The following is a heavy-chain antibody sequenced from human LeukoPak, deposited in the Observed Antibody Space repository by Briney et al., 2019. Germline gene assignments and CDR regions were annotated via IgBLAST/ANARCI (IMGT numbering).Heavy chain of an antibody. J-gene: IGHJ4*02. V-gene: IGHV4-30-2*01. CDR2: ISLTGLT. CDR1: GGSISSGGYY. Sequence: SQTLSLTCTVSGGSISSGGYYWSWIRQPPGQGLEWIGEISLTGLTHYNPSLESRVTVSLDKSKNQLSLNLTSVTAADTAVYYCSRENGAFSPFGYWGQGTLVTVLS. D-gene: IGHD2-8*01. CDR3: SRENGAFSPFGY.